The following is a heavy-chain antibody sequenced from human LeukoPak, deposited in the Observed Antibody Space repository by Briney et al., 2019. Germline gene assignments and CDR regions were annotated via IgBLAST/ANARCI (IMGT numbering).Heavy chain of an antibody. CDR2: INPNSGVT. J-gene: IGHJ4*02. Sequence: ASVKVSCKASGYTFTGYYMHWVRQAPGQGLEWMGWINPNSGVTDYAQKFQGRFTMTRDTSISTAYMEVSSLKSDDTAVYYCARDFGRAYGDKFDYWGQGTLVTVSS. CDR1: GYTFTGYY. CDR3: ARDFGRAYGDKFDY. D-gene: IGHD4-17*01. V-gene: IGHV1-2*02.